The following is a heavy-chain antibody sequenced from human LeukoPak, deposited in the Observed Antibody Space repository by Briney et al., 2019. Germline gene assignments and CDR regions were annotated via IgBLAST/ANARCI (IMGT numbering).Heavy chain of an antibody. CDR2: IYYSGST. CDR1: GVSISSSSYY. CDR3: ARDPLGGLGLWDY. V-gene: IGHV4-61*01. J-gene: IGHJ4*02. D-gene: IGHD3-16*01. Sequence: SSETLSLTCTVSGVSISSSSYYWSWIRQPPGKGLEWIGYIYYSGSTNYNPSLKSRVTISVDTSKNQFSLKLSSVTAADTAVYYCARDPLGGLGLWDYWGQGTLVTVSS.